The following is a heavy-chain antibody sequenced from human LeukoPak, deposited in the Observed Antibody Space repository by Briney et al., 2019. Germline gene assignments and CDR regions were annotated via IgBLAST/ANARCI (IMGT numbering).Heavy chain of an antibody. CDR2: INTDGSST. Sequence: GGSLRLSCSASGFTLSNYWMHWVRQAPGKGLVWVSRINTDGSSTNYADSVRGRFTVSRDNAKNTLYLQMNSLRVEDTAVYYCAKINWFDPWGQGTLVTVSS. CDR3: AKINWFDP. V-gene: IGHV3-74*01. CDR1: GFTLSNYW. J-gene: IGHJ5*02.